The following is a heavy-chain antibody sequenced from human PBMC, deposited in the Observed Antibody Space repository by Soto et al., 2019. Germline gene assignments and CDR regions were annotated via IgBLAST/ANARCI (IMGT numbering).Heavy chain of an antibody. V-gene: IGHV3-21*01. CDR3: ARVEIEAAGMYYYYYYMDV. J-gene: IGHJ6*03. D-gene: IGHD6-13*01. Sequence: EVQLVESGGGLVKPGGSLRLSCAASGFTFSSYSMNWVRQAPGKGLEWVSSISSSSSYIYYADSVKGRFTISRDNAKNSLYLQMNSLRDEDTAVHYCARVEIEAAGMYYYYYYMDVWGKGTTVTVSS. CDR1: GFTFSSYS. CDR2: ISSSSSYI.